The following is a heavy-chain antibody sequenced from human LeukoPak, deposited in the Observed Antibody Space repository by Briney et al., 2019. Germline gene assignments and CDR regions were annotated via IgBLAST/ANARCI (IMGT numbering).Heavy chain of an antibody. CDR2: IIPIFGTA. J-gene: IGHJ4*02. V-gene: IGHV1-69*06. Sequence: SVKVSCKASGGTFSSYATSWVRQAPGQGLEWMGGIIPIFGTATYAQKFQGRVTITADKSTSTAYMELSSLRSEDTAVYYCARSAGIAAAGTRPWGLRWDYFDYWGQGTLVTVSS. CDR1: GGTFSSYA. CDR3: ARSAGIAAAGTRPWGLRWDYFDY. D-gene: IGHD6-13*01.